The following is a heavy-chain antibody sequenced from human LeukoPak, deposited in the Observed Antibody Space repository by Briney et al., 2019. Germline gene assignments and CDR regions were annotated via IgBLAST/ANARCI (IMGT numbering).Heavy chain of an antibody. CDR2: ISGSGGTI. V-gene: IGHV3-43*02. J-gene: IGHJ4*02. D-gene: IGHD3-9*01. CDR1: GFTFHDYA. Sequence: GGSLRLSCAASGFTFHDYAVHWVRQAPGKGLEWVSLISGSGGTIYYADSVRGRFTISTDNSKNSLFLQMNSLRTEDTAFYYCARDDGATWLLDYWGQGTLVTVSS. CDR3: ARDDGATWLLDY.